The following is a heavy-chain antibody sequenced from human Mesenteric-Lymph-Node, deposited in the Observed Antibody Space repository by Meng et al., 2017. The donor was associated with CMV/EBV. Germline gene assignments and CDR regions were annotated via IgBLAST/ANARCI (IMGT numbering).Heavy chain of an antibody. J-gene: IGHJ4*02. V-gene: IGHV3-7*01. CDR3: ARPPGRRLDY. D-gene: IGHD2-15*01. Sequence: GESLKISCAASGFTFSSYAMSWVRQAPGKGLEWVANINQDGTAEQYLDSVKGRFTVSRDNAKNSMYLQMNSLRAEDTALYYCARPPGRRLDYWGRGTLVTVSS. CDR2: INQDGTAE. CDR1: GFTFSSYA.